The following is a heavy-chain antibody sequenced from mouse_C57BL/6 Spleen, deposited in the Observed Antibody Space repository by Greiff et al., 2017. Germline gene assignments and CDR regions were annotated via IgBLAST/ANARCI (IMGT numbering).Heavy chain of an antibody. CDR1: GYAFSSSW. J-gene: IGHJ1*03. D-gene: IGHD1-1*01. Sequence: QVQLQQSGPELVKPGASVKISCKASGYAFSSSWMNWVKQRPGKGLEWIGRIYPGDGDTNYNGKFKGKASLTADKSSSTAYMQLSSLTSEDSAVYFCGRSSPYWYFDAWGTGTTVTVSS. CDR3: GRSSPYWYFDA. V-gene: IGHV1-82*01. CDR2: IYPGDGDT.